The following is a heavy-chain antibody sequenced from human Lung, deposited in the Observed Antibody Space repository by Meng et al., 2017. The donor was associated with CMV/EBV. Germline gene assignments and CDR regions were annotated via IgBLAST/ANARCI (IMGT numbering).Heavy chain of an antibody. D-gene: IGHD2-2*01. CDR1: YY. Sequence: YYIRWVRQAPGQGLDWMGWINPNSGVTNSAQKFHDRVTMTRDTSIATAYMELSRLRSDDTAVYYCARDREAIVVVPAAMGYYAMDVWGQGTTVTVSS. CDR2: INPNSGVT. J-gene: IGHJ6*02. CDR3: ARDREAIVVVPAAMGYYAMDV. V-gene: IGHV1-2*02.